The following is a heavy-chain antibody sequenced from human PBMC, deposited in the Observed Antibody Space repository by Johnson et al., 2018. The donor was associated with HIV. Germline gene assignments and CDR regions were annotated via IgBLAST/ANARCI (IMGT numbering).Heavy chain of an antibody. J-gene: IGHJ3*02. V-gene: IGHV3-7*01. CDR1: GFTFSSYW. Sequence: VQLVESGGDVVKPERSLRLSCAASGFTFSSYWMSWVRQAPGKGLEWVANIKQDGSEKYYVDSVKGRFTISRDNAKNSLYLQMNGLRAEDTAVYYCAREKPRLVQGVLDAFDIWGQGTMVTVSS. CDR2: IKQDGSEK. CDR3: AREKPRLVQGVLDAFDI. D-gene: IGHD3-10*01.